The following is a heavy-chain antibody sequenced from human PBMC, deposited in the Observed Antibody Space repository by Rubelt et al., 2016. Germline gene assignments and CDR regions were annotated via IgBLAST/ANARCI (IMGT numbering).Heavy chain of an antibody. V-gene: IGHV3-15*07. Sequence: SVSNVWMNWVRQAPGKGLEWVGRIKSKDVGGTTDYAAPVKGRFTVSRDDSKNTLYLQMNSLRVEDTAVYYCAKMSGHPVDRYCLDYWGRGSLVTVSS. CDR1: SVSNVW. CDR3: AKMSGHPVDRYCLDY. D-gene: IGHD1-26*01. CDR2: IKSKDVGGTT. J-gene: IGHJ4*01.